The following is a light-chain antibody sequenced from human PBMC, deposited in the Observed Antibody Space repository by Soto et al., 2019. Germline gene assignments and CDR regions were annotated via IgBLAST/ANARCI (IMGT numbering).Light chain of an antibody. CDR1: QTISNW. CDR3: QKYNSFWT. J-gene: IGKJ1*01. CDR2: DAS. Sequence: DIQMTQSPSTLSASVGARVPISCRASQTISNWLAWYQQKPGKAPKLLIYDASSLESGVPPRFSGSGSGTEFTLTISSLQPEDFATYYCQKYNSFWTFGQGTKVDIK. V-gene: IGKV1-5*01.